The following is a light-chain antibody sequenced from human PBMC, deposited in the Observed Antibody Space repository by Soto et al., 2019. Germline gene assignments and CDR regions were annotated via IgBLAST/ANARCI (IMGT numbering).Light chain of an antibody. J-gene: IGKJ1*01. Sequence: EIVMAQCPATLSVAPGETAILSCRASQNISIYLAWYQQKPGQAPRLLISDASNRATGIPARFSGSGSGTDFTLTISSLEPEDFAVYYCQQRSSWLPWTFGQGTKVDIK. CDR2: DAS. CDR1: QNISIY. CDR3: QQRSSWLPWT. V-gene: IGKV3-11*01.